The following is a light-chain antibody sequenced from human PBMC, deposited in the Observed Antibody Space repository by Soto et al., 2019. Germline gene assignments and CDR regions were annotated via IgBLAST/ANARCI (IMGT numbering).Light chain of an antibody. J-gene: IGKJ4*01. CDR2: AAY. CDR1: QSISSY. Sequence: DIQLTQSPSTLSGSVGDRVTITCRASQSISSYLNWYQQKPGKAPKLLIYAAYSLQSGVQSRFSGSGSGTDFTLTIRSLQPEDFATYYCKQSYSTPLTFGGGTKVDIK. CDR3: KQSYSTPLT. V-gene: IGKV1-39*01.